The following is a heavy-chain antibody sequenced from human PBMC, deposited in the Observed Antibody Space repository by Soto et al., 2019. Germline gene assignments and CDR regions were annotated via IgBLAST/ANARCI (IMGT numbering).Heavy chain of an antibody. Sequence: ASVKVSCKTSGYTFTHYGISWVRQAPGQGLEWMGWINLYNGNTNYAQKLQGRVTMTTDTSSSTAYMELRSLRSDDTAMYYCVRVGYGVNILDYWGQGTLVTVSS. J-gene: IGHJ4*02. V-gene: IGHV1-18*01. CDR3: VRVGYGVNILDY. D-gene: IGHD4-17*01. CDR2: INLYNGNT. CDR1: GYTFTHYG.